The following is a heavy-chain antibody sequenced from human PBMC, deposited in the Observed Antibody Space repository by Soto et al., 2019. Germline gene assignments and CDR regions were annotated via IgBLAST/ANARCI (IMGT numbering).Heavy chain of an antibody. CDR1: GFTFSSYS. Sequence: GGSLRLSCAASGFTFSSYSMNWVRQAPGKGLEWVSYISSSSSTIYYADSVKGRFTISRDNAKNSLYLQMNSLRAEDTAVYYCARGPPMNDLGIFDYWGQGTLVTVSS. CDR3: ARGPPMNDLGIFDY. D-gene: IGHD3-16*01. J-gene: IGHJ4*02. V-gene: IGHV3-48*01. CDR2: ISSSSSTI.